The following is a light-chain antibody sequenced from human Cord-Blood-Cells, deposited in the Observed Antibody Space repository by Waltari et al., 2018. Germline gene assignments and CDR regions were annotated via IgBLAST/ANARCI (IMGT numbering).Light chain of an antibody. CDR2: DVI. CDR1: SSDVGGYNY. CDR3: CSYAGSYTHVV. Sequence: QSALTQPRSVSGSPGQSVTISCTGPSSDVGGYNYVPWYQQHPGKAPQLMIYDVIKRPSGVPDRFSGSKSGNTASLTISGLQAEDEADYYCCSYAGSYTHVVFGGGTKLTVL. V-gene: IGLV2-11*01. J-gene: IGLJ2*01.